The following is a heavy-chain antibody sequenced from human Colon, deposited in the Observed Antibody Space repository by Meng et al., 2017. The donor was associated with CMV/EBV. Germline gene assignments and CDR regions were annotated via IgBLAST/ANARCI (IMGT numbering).Heavy chain of an antibody. CDR3: TTRHGPPAPGDSYSPLRPFNV. D-gene: IGHD2-21*01. J-gene: IGHJ3*01. Sequence: GGSLRLSCAASGFIFGDYHMSWIRLAPGKGPEWLSYISGGGSTIKYAESVMGRFTISRDNGKNLLYLEMNSLRVEDTAVYYCTTRHGPPAPGDSYSPLRPFNVWGQGTMVTVSS. V-gene: IGHV3-11*04. CDR1: GFIFGDYH. CDR2: ISGGGSTI.